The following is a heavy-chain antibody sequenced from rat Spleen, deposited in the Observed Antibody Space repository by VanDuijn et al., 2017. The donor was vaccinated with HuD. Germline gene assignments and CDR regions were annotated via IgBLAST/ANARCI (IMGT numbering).Heavy chain of an antibody. CDR3: ARRHYSGNWFAY. CDR2: ISTGGGNT. Sequence: EVQLVESGGGLVQPGRSLKLSCAASGFTYSNYVMAWVRQAPTKGLEWVASISTGGGNTYYRDSVKGRFTISRDNAKSTLYLQMDSLRSEDTATYYCARRHYSGNWFAYWGQGTLVTVSS. D-gene: IGHD1-1*01. V-gene: IGHV5-25*01. CDR1: GFTYSNYV. J-gene: IGHJ3*01.